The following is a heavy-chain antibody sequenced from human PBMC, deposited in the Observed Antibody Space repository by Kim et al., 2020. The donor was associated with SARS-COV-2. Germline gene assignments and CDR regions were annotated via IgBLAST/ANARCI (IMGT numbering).Heavy chain of an antibody. Sequence: SPTFQGQVTNSADKSTTTAYLQWGSLKASDTAMYYCARSAGPYDYYFDYWGQGTLVTVSS. D-gene: IGHD3-16*01. CDR3: ARSAGPYDYYFDY. J-gene: IGHJ4*02. V-gene: IGHV5-51*01.